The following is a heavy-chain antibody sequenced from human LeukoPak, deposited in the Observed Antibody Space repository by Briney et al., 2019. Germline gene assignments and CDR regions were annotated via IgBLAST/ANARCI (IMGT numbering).Heavy chain of an antibody. CDR1: AFTFSSYW. V-gene: IGHV3-7*01. CDR3: ARDIEAAGLFLDY. Sequence: PGGSLRLSCAASAFTFSSYWMSWVRQAPGKGLEWVANIKQDGSEKYYVDSVKGRFTISRDNAKNSLYLQMNSLRAEDTAVYYCARDIEAAGLFLDYWGQGTLVTVSS. J-gene: IGHJ4*02. CDR2: IKQDGSEK. D-gene: IGHD6-13*01.